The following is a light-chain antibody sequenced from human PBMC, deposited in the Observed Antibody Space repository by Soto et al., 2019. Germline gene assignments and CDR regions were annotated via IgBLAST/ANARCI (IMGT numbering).Light chain of an antibody. CDR2: EAS. Sequence: DIQLTQSPSLLSASVGDRVTITCRASHDISTYLAWYQQKPGKAPKLMIYEASTLQSGVPSRFSGSGSGTEFTLTISSLQPEDFAIYYCQQLNYSPITFGQGTRLEIK. V-gene: IGKV1-9*01. CDR1: HDISTY. CDR3: QQLNYSPIT. J-gene: IGKJ5*01.